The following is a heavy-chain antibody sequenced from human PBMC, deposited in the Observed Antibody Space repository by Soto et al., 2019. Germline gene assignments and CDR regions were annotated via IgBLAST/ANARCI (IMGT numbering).Heavy chain of an antibody. CDR3: ARQIGAKNDFCFDY. CDR2: ISAYNGNT. J-gene: IGHJ4*02. V-gene: IGHV1-18*01. CDR1: GYTFSNYG. Sequence: ASVKVSCKASGYTFSNYGITWVRQAPGQGLEWMGWISAYNGNTIYAQRLQGRVTMTTDTSTSTAYMEVRSLTSDDTAVYYCARQIGAKNDFCFDYWGQGTLVTVSS. D-gene: IGHD2-21*02.